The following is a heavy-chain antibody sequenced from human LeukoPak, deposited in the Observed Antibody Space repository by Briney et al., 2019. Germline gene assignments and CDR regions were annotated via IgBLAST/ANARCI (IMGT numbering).Heavy chain of an antibody. V-gene: IGHV4-59*01. CDR1: GGSISSYY. D-gene: IGHD6-19*01. Sequence: SETLSLTCTVSGGSISSYYWSWIRQPPGKGLEWIGYIYYSGSTNYNPSLKSRVTISVDTSKNQFSLKLSSVTAEDTAVYYCASGLRGWNFDYWGQGTLVTVSS. CDR2: IYYSGST. J-gene: IGHJ4*02. CDR3: ASGLRGWNFDY.